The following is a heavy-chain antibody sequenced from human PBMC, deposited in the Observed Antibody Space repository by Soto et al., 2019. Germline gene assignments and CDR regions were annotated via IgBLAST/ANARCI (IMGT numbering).Heavy chain of an antibody. Sequence: SETLSLTCAVYGGSFSGYYWSWILQPPWKGLEWIGEINHSGSTNYNPSLKSRVTISVDTSKNQFSLKLSSVTAADTAVYYCARVSVAYDYIWGSYNYMDVWGKGTTVTVSS. D-gene: IGHD3-16*01. V-gene: IGHV4-34*01. CDR2: INHSGST. CDR1: GGSFSGYY. CDR3: ARVSVAYDYIWGSYNYMDV. J-gene: IGHJ6*03.